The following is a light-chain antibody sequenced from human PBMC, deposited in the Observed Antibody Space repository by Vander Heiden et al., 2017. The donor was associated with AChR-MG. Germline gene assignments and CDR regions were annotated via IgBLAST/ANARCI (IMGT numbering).Light chain of an antibody. V-gene: IGKV3-15*01. CDR3: QQYKNWPQST. CDR2: GAS. CDR1: QSVSSN. J-gene: IGKJ2*01. Sequence: EIVVTQSPATLSVSPGERANLSCRASQSVSSNLAWYQQKPGQAPRLLIYGASTRDTGIPARFSGSGYGTEFTLTISSRQSEDFAVYYCQQYKNWPQSTFGRGTKLEIK.